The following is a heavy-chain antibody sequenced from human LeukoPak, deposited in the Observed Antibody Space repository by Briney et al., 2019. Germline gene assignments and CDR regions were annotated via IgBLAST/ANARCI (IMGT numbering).Heavy chain of an antibody. CDR1: GGTFSSYA. CDR3: ARKSGYFSFDY. CDR2: IIPILGIA. J-gene: IGHJ4*02. V-gene: IGHV1-69*04. D-gene: IGHD3-3*01. Sequence: ASVTASCKASGGTFSSYAISWVRQAPGQGLEWMGRIIPILGIANYAQKFQGRVTITADKSTSTAYMELSSLRSEDTAVYYCARKSGYFSFDYWGQGTLVTVSS.